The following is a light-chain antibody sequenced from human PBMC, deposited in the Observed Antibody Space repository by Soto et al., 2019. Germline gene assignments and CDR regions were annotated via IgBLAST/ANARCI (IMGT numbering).Light chain of an antibody. V-gene: IGKV3-11*01. CDR3: HQRNSWPLT. CDR2: DAS. Sequence: EIVLTQSPGTLSLSPGERATLSCRASQSFRTFLGSYHQQPGQAPRLLIYDASSNAAGTTASLSGGGSGTDFFLTISSREDEDFTAYYCHQRNSWPLTFGGGTKVEIK. J-gene: IGKJ4*01. CDR1: QSFRTF.